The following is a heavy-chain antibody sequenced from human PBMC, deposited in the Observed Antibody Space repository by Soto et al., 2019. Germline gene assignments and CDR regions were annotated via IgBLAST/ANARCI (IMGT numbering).Heavy chain of an antibody. J-gene: IGHJ4*02. V-gene: IGHV3-23*01. CDR1: GFTFSSYA. D-gene: IGHD6-13*01. CDR2: ISGSGGST. CDR3: AKLDSSSWYHHGPAY. Sequence: GGSPSLSCAASGFTFSSYAMSWVRQTPGKGLEWVSAISGSGGSTYYADSVKGRFTISRDNSKNTLYLQMNSLRAEDTAVYYCAKLDSSSWYHHGPAYWSQGTLVTVSS.